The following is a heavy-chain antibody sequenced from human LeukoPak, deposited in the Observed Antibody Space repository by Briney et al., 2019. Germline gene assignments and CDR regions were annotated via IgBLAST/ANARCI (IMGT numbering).Heavy chain of an antibody. CDR1: GGSISSSSYY. J-gene: IGHJ4*02. V-gene: IGHV4-39*07. CDR2: IYYSGST. CDR3: ARVRAVAGPVLDY. Sequence: SETLSLTCTVSGGSISSSSYYWGWIRQPPGKGLEWIGSIYYSGSTYYNPSLKSRATISVDTSKNQFSLKLSSVTAADTAVYYCARVRAVAGPVLDYWGQGTLVTVSS. D-gene: IGHD6-19*01.